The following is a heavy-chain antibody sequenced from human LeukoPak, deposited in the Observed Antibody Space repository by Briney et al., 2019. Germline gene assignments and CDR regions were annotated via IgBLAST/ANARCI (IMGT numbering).Heavy chain of an antibody. Sequence: ASVKVSCKASGYTFTSYGISWVRQAPGQGLEWMGWISAYNGNTNYAQKLRGRVTMTTDTSTSTAYMELRSLRSDDTAVYYCARDWYGDYTGYYYYGMDVWGQGTTVTVSS. CDR2: ISAYNGNT. CDR3: ARDWYGDYTGYYYYGMDV. D-gene: IGHD4-17*01. V-gene: IGHV1-18*01. CDR1: GYTFTSYG. J-gene: IGHJ6*02.